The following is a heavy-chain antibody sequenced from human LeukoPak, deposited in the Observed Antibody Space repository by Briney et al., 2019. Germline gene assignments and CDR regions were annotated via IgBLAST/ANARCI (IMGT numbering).Heavy chain of an antibody. V-gene: IGHV1-2*02. Sequence: ASVKVSCKASGYTFTGYYMHWVRQAPGQGLEWMGWINPNSGGTNYAQKFQGRVTMTRDTSISTAYMELSRLRSDDTAVYYCARNVLRYFDWLFHNDAFDIWGQGTMVTVSS. D-gene: IGHD3-9*01. CDR3: ARNVLRYFDWLFHNDAFDI. CDR2: INPNSGGT. CDR1: GYTFTGYY. J-gene: IGHJ3*02.